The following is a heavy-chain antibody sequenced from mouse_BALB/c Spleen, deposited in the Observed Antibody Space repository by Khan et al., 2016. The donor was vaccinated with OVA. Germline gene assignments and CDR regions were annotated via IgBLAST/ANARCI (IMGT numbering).Heavy chain of an antibody. CDR1: GYTFSSYW. CDR2: ILPGSGST. CDR3: ARQLGLAY. D-gene: IGHD3-1*01. Sequence: QVQLQQSGAELMKPGASVKISCTATGYTFSSYWIEWVKQRPGHGLEWIGEILPGSGSTNYNEKFKGKATFTADTSYNTAYMQLSSLTSEDSDVYYCARQLGLAYWCQGTLITVSA. J-gene: IGHJ3*01. V-gene: IGHV1-9*01.